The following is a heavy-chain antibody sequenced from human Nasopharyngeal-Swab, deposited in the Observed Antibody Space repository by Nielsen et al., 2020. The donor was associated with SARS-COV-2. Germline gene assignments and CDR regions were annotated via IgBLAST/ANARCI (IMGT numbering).Heavy chain of an antibody. CDR2: ISSSSSTI. V-gene: IGHV3-48*01. D-gene: IGHD2-2*01. Sequence: GGSLRLSCAASGFTFSSYSMNWVRQAPGKGLEWVSYISSSSSTIYYADSVKGRFTISRDNAKNSLYLQMNSLRAEDTAVYYCARGGADCSSTSCYVSYYYYYYMDVWGKGTTVTVSS. CDR3: ARGGADCSSTSCYVSYYYYYYMDV. CDR1: GFTFSSYS. J-gene: IGHJ6*03.